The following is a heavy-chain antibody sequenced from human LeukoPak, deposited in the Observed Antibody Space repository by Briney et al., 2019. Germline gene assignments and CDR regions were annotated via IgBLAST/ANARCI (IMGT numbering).Heavy chain of an antibody. J-gene: IGHJ4*02. CDR2: IRYDGSNK. D-gene: IGHD2-2*01. CDR1: GFTFSSYG. Sequence: DPGGSLRLSCAASGFTFSSYGMHWVRQAPGKGLEWVAFIRYDGSNKYYADSVKGRFTISRNNSKNTLYLQMNSLRAEDTAVYYCAKDHIVVVPAASPPLGYWGQGTLVTVSS. V-gene: IGHV3-30*02. CDR3: AKDHIVVVPAASPPLGY.